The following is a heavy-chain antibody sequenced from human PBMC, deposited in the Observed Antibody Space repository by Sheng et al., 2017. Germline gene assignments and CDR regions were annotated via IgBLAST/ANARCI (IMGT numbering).Heavy chain of an antibody. CDR1: GYDFTGYY. CDR3: ARGRGPGYYASGTISYYFDF. J-gene: IGHJ4*02. D-gene: IGHD3-10*01. CDR2: IDPKSGDT. V-gene: IGHV1-2*02. Sequence: QVQLVQSGAEVKKSGASVKVSCTASGYDFTGYYIHWVRQAPGLGLEWMGWIDPKSGDTNYVQKFPGRVTMTRDTSTATVFIELTWLKSDDTAVYYCARGRGPGYYASGTISYYFDFWARE.